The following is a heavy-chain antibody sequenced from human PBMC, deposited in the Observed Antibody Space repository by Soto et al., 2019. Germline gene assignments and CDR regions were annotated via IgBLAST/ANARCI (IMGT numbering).Heavy chain of an antibody. CDR2: INGGGAST. CDR1: GFTFSDYA. CDR3: AKGNFVTYPLCDY. Sequence: TGGSLRLSCAASGFTFSDYAMSWVRQAPGKGLEWVSAINGGGASTYYADSVKGRFTISRDNSKDTXXXXXXXXXXXXTAVYYCAKGNFVTYPLCDYWGQGTLVTVSS. V-gene: IGHV3-23*01. J-gene: IGHJ4*02. D-gene: IGHD2-21*01.